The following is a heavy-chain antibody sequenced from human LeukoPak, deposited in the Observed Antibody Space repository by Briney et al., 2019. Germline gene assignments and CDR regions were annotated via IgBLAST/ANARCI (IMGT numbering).Heavy chain of an antibody. CDR3: ARDNGPYYYGMDV. V-gene: IGHV4-59*01. CDR2: IYYSGST. J-gene: IGHJ6*04. Sequence: SETLSLTCTVSGGSLSSYYWSWIRQPPGKGLEGIGYIYYSGSTNYNPSLKSRVTISVDTSKNQFYLTLSSVTAADTAVYYCARDNGPYYYGMDVWGKGTTVTVSS. CDR1: GGSLSSYY.